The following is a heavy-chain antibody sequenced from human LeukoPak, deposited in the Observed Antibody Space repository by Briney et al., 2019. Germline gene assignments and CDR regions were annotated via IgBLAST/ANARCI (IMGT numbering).Heavy chain of an antibody. J-gene: IGHJ4*02. CDR3: AKESVFGVVEDY. D-gene: IGHD3-3*01. CDR2: IYTGGGT. Sequence: PSETLSLTCTVSGGSISSYYWSWIRQPAGKGLEWIGRIYTGGGTNYNPSLKSRVTMSVDTSKNQFSLKLSSVTAADTAVYYCAKESVFGVVEDYWGQGTLVTVSS. CDR1: GGSISSYY. V-gene: IGHV4-4*07.